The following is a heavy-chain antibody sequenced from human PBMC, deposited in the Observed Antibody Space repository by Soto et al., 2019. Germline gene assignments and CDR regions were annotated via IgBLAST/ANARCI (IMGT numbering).Heavy chain of an antibody. D-gene: IGHD3-22*01. V-gene: IGHV3-30-3*01. CDR1: GFTFSSYA. CDR2: ISYDGSNK. Sequence: GGSLRLSCAASGFTFSSYAMHWVRQAPGKGLEWVAVISYDGSNKYYADSVKGRFTISRDNSKNTLYLQMNSLRAEDTAVYYCARDNYKYDSSGYPRSPYYYYGMDVWGQGTTVTVS. J-gene: IGHJ6*02. CDR3: ARDNYKYDSSGYPRSPYYYYGMDV.